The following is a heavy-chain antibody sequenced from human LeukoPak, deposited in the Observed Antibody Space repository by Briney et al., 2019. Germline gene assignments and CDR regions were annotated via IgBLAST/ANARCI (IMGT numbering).Heavy chain of an antibody. CDR3: ARDWARPDYYDSSGHYGMDV. Sequence: PSETLSLTCTVSGGSISSGDYYWSWIRQPPGKGLEWIGYIYYSGSTYYNPSLKSRVTISVDTSKNQFSLKLSSVTAADTAVYYCARDWARPDYYDSSGHYGMDVWGQGTTVTVSS. V-gene: IGHV4-30-4*01. CDR1: GGSISSGDYY. D-gene: IGHD3-22*01. J-gene: IGHJ6*02. CDR2: IYYSGST.